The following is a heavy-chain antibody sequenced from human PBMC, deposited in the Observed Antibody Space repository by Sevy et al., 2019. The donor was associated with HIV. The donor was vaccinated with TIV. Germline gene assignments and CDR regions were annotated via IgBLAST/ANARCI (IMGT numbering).Heavy chain of an antibody. V-gene: IGHV3-23*01. J-gene: IGHJ4*02. CDR3: AREGCTKPHDY. Sequence: GGSLRLSCAASGFTFSKYSMSWVRQPPGKGLEWVSTLYFSCGGINYADSVKGRFTISRDNSKSSVYLQMNNLRPEDTAVYYCAREGCTKPHDYWGQGTLVTVSS. D-gene: IGHD2-8*01. CDR2: LYFSCGGI. CDR1: GFTFSKYS.